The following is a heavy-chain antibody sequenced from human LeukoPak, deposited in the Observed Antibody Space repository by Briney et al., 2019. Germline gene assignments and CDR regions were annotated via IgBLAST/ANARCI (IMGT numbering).Heavy chain of an antibody. D-gene: IGHD2-2*01. CDR2: INPNSGGT. CDR1: GYTFTVYY. J-gene: IGHJ4*02. Sequence: ASVRVSCKASGYTFTVYYMHWVRQALGQGLEWMGWINPNSGGTYSAQKFQGWVTITRDTSISTAYMELSRLTSADTPVCFCARANALYCSSTTCLLDYGGQGTLVTVS. V-gene: IGHV1-2*04. CDR3: ARANALYCSSTTCLLDY.